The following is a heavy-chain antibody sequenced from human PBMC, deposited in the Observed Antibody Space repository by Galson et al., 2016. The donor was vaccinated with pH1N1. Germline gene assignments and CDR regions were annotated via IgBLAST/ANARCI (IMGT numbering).Heavy chain of an antibody. Sequence: SLRLSCAASGFTFSNFVMSWVRQAPGKGPGWVSSISASGANTNYADPVKGRFTISRDNSKNTLYLQTNSLRAEDTAIYYCVKLDSSGYYYGRFDSWGQGTLVTVSS. CDR2: ISASGANT. D-gene: IGHD3-22*01. CDR3: VKLDSSGYYYGRFDS. CDR1: GFTFSNFV. V-gene: IGHV3-23*01. J-gene: IGHJ4*02.